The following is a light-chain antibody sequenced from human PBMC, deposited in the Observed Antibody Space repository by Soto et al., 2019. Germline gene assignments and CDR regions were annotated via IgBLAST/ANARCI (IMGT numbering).Light chain of an antibody. J-gene: IGLJ3*02. CDR3: AAWEASLNGWV. Sequence: QSVLTQPPSASGTPGQRVIISCSGSSSNIGSHTVSWFQHLPGTAPKLLIYSNDQRPSGVPDRFSGSKSGTSASLAISGLQSEDEADCYCAAWEASLNGWVFGGGTKLTVL. V-gene: IGLV1-44*01. CDR1: SSNIGSHT. CDR2: SND.